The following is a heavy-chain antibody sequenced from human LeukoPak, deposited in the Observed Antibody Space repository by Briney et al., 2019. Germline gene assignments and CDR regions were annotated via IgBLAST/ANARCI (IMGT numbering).Heavy chain of an antibody. V-gene: IGHV4-61*02. CDR3: ARDPPYSSSWYSYMDV. D-gene: IGHD6-13*01. Sequence: PSQTLSLTCTVSGGSISSGDYYWSWLRQPAGKGLEWIGRIYTSGSTNYNPSLKSRVTISVDTSKNQFSLKVNSVTAADTAVYYCARDPPYSSSWYSYMDVWGKGTTVTVSS. CDR2: IYTSGST. J-gene: IGHJ6*03. CDR1: GGSISSGDYY.